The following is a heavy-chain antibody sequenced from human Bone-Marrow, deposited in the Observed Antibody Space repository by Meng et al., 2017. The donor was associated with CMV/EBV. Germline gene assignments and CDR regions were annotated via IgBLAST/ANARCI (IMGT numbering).Heavy chain of an antibody. Sequence: GESLKISCAASGFTFSSYAMSWVRQAPGKGLEWVSAISGSGGSTYYADSVKGRFTISRDDSRNTLYLQMNSLRAEDTAIYYCATRPRLGADAGFDCCGQGTLVTVSS. J-gene: IGHJ4*02. CDR3: ATRPRLGADAGFDC. CDR1: GFTFSSYA. D-gene: IGHD1-26*01. V-gene: IGHV3-23*01. CDR2: ISGSGGST.